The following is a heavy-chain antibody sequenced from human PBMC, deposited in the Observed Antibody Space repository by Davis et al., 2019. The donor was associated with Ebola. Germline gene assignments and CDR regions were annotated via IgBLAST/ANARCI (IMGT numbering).Heavy chain of an antibody. V-gene: IGHV4-34*01. D-gene: IGHD3-10*01. CDR2: INHSGST. J-gene: IGHJ5*02. CDR3: ARELAPYGSGSYYNGWFDP. CDR1: GGSISSYY. Sequence: SETLSLTCTVSGGSISSYYWSWIRQPPGRGLEWIGEINHSGSTNYNPSLKSRVTISVDTSKNQFSLKLSSVTAADTAVYYCARELAPYGSGSYYNGWFDPWGQGTLVTVSS.